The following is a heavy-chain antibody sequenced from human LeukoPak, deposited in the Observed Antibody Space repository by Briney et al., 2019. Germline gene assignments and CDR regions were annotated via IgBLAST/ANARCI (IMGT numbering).Heavy chain of an antibody. CDR3: ARTMTTVVTAGPLAFDI. J-gene: IGHJ3*02. CDR1: GGTLSSYT. V-gene: IGHV1-69*02. Sequence: SVKVSCKASGGTLSSYTISWVRQAPGQGLEWMGRIIPILGIANYAQKFQGRVTITADKSTSTAYMELSSLRSEDTAVYYCARTMTTVVTAGPLAFDIWGQGTMVTVSS. CDR2: IIPILGIA. D-gene: IGHD4-23*01.